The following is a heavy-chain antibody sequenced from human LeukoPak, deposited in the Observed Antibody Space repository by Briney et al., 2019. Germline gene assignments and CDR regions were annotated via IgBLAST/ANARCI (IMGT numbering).Heavy chain of an antibody. CDR1: GGTFSSYA. Sequence: GASVKVSCKASGGTFSSYAISWVRQAPGQGLEWMGGIIPIFGTANYAQKFQGRVTITADKSTSTAYMELSSLRSEDTAVYYCAREHSRSYRSDYWGQGTLVTVSS. CDR2: IIPIFGTA. J-gene: IGHJ4*02. V-gene: IGHV1-69*06. D-gene: IGHD1-26*01. CDR3: AREHSRSYRSDY.